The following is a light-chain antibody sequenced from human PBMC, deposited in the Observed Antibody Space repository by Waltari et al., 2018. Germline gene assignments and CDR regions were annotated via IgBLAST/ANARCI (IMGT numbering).Light chain of an antibody. Sequence: QSALTQPASVSGSPGQSITISCSGTSSDVGGYNYVSWYQQHPNKAPKVIIFDVTNWPSGVSNRFSGSKSGNTATLTISGLQTEDEADYFCASYTSSSTWVFGGGTKVTVL. V-gene: IGLV2-14*03. CDR2: DVT. CDR1: SSDVGGYNY. CDR3: ASYTSSSTWV. J-gene: IGLJ3*02.